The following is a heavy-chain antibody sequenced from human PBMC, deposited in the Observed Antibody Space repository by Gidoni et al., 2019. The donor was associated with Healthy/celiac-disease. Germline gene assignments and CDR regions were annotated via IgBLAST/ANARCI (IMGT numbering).Heavy chain of an antibody. Sequence: EVQLVESGGGLVKPGGSLSLPCQASGFTLSRYSMNWVRQAPGKGLGGVSSISSSSSYIYYADSVKGRFTISRDNAKNSLYLQMNSLRAEDTAVYYCASEWELPPLGYYYYYYMDVWGKGTTVTVSS. CDR2: ISSSSSYI. D-gene: IGHD1-26*01. V-gene: IGHV3-21*01. CDR1: GFTLSRYS. CDR3: ASEWELPPLGYYYYYYMDV. J-gene: IGHJ6*03.